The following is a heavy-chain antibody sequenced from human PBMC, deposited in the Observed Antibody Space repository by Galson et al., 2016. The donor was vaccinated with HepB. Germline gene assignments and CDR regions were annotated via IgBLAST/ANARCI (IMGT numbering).Heavy chain of an antibody. V-gene: IGHV3-30*18. CDR1: GFTFSGYG. J-gene: IGHJ4*02. CDR3: AKRHEYCPPVGCSVDY. CDR2: DSMDGRRK. Sequence: SLRLSCAASGFTFSGYGMHWVRQAPGKGLEWVAADSMDGRRKFYADSVKGRSTISRDSSNNILFLQMSSLRVDDTAVYFCAKRHEYCPPVGCSVDYWGQGTLVSVSS. D-gene: IGHD2/OR15-2a*01.